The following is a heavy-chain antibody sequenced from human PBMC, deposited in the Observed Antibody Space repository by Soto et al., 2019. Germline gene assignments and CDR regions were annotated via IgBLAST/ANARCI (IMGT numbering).Heavy chain of an antibody. CDR3: ARQGLRSHYYYYGMDV. V-gene: IGHV4-39*01. CDR2: IYYSGST. J-gene: IGHJ6*02. Sequence: SETLSLTCTVSGGSISSCSYYWGWIPQPPGKGLEWIGSIYYSGSTYYNPSLKSRVTISVDTSKNQFSLKLSSVTAADTAVYYCARQGLRSHYYYYGMDVWGQGTTVTVSS. D-gene: IGHD4-17*01. CDR1: GGSISSCSYY.